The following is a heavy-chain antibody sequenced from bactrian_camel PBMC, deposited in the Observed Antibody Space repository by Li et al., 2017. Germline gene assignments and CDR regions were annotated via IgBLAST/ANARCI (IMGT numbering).Heavy chain of an antibody. CDR2: IASDGRT. Sequence: HVQLVESGGGSVQAGETLRLSCTASGFTFDESDMAWYRQAPGSECELVSSIASDGRTYYPNSVKGRFTISLDNAKNTVNLQMNSLKPEDTSVYYCAADPLGWRRGVCQYNYWGQGTQVTVS. J-gene: IGHJ4*01. V-gene: IGHV3S60*01. CDR1: GFTFDESD. CDR3: AADPLGWRRGVCQYNY. D-gene: IGHD5*01.